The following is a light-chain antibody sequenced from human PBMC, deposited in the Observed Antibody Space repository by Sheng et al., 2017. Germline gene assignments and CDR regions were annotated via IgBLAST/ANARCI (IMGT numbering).Light chain of an antibody. CDR3: QQYYSFDHT. V-gene: IGKV1-8*01. CDR1: QAIRTY. Sequence: AIRLTQSPSSLSGSTGDRVTVTCRASQAIRTYLAWYQQKPGKAPELLIFGASTLQSGVPSRFSGSGSGTDFTLTITSLQSEDSATYYCQQYYSFDHTFGGGTKVEIK. CDR2: GAS. J-gene: IGKJ4*01.